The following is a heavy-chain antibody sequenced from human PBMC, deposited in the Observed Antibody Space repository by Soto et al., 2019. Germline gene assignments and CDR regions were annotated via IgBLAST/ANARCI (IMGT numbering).Heavy chain of an antibody. Sequence: GESLKISCRTSGYRFTSYWIAWVRQMPSKGLEWMGIIFPSDSDTRYSPSFQGQVTISADRSTSTVFLQWASLKASDTAVYFCARKDKSGYFNWFDPWGQGTMVTVYS. CDR1: GYRFTSYW. CDR3: ARKDKSGYFNWFDP. CDR2: IFPSDSDT. V-gene: IGHV5-51*01. J-gene: IGHJ5*02. D-gene: IGHD3-22*01.